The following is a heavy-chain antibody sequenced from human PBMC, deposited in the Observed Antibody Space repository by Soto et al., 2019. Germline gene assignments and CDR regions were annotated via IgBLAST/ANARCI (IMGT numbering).Heavy chain of an antibody. CDR3: ARGPIAAAGFDY. CDR1: GYTFTSYY. J-gene: IGHJ4*02. CDR2: INPSGGST. Sequence: ASVKVSCKASGYTFTSYYMHWVRPAPGQGPEWMGIINPSGGSTNYAQKFQGRVTMTRDTSTSTVYMELSSLRSEDTAVYYCARGPIAAAGFDYWGQGTLVTVSS. V-gene: IGHV1-46*01. D-gene: IGHD6-13*01.